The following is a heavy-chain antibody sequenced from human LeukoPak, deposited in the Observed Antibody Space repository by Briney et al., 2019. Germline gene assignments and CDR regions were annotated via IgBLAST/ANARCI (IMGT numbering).Heavy chain of an antibody. V-gene: IGHV3-21*01. CDR1: GFTFSSYS. J-gene: IGHJ4*02. Sequence: AGGSLRLSCAASGFTFSSYSMNWVRQAPGKGLEWVSSISSSSSYIYYADSVKGRFTISRDNAKSSLYLQMNSLRAEDTAVYYCASFVEEDFHYFDYWGQGTLVTVSS. D-gene: IGHD3-3*01. CDR2: ISSSSSYI. CDR3: ASFVEEDFHYFDY.